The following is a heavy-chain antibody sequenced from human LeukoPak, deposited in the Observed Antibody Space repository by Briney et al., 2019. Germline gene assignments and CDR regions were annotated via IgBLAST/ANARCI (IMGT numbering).Heavy chain of an antibody. Sequence: SGPTLVNPTQTLTLTCTFSGFSLTTRGVGVGWIRQPPGKALEWLALFYWDDDKRYSPSLKSRLTITKGTSKNQVVLTMTNMDPVDTATYYCAHHYDDYGVGAFHDWGQGALVTVSS. D-gene: IGHD4-17*01. CDR1: GFSLTTRGVG. CDR3: AHHYDDYGVGAFHD. CDR2: FYWDDDK. V-gene: IGHV2-5*02. J-gene: IGHJ4*02.